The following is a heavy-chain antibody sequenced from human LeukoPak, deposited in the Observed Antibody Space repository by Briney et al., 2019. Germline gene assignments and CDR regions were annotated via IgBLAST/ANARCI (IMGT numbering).Heavy chain of an antibody. D-gene: IGHD6-6*01. CDR2: IYTSGST. J-gene: IGHJ5*02. V-gene: IGHV4-4*07. Sequence: SETLSLTCTVSGGSISSYYWSWIRQPAGKGLEWIGRIYTSGSTNYNPSLKSRVTISVDTSKNQFSLKLSSVTAADTAVYYCAREGIAARPDQNWFDPWGQGTLVTVSS. CDR1: GGSISSYY. CDR3: AREGIAARPDQNWFDP.